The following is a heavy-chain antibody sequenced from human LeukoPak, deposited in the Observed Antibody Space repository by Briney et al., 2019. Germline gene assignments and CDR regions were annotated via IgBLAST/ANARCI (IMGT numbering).Heavy chain of an antibody. CDR2: IYYRSKWNT. CDR3: ARGCYRGFDF. V-gene: IGHV6-1*01. Sequence: SQTLSLTFAISGDSLSNNNVAWNWIRQSPSRGLEWLGRIYYRSKWNTDYAVCVKSRKPINSDRSKLQFSAQVHSVTPEDTAVYYCARGCYRGFDFWDQGTVVTVSS. D-gene: IGHD2-8*01. CDR1: GDSLSNNNVA. J-gene: IGHJ4*02.